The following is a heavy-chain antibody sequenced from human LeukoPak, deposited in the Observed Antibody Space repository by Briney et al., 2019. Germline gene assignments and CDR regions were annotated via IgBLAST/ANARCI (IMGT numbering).Heavy chain of an antibody. J-gene: IGHJ4*02. V-gene: IGHV3-48*01. CDR2: ISSSSSTI. D-gene: IGHD2-2*01. CDR3: AREESYCSSTSCYEGTLDY. CDR1: GFTFSSYS. Sequence: GGSLRLSCAASGFTFSSYSMNWVRQAPGKGLEWVSYISSSSSTIYYADSVKGRFTISRDNAKNSLYLQMNSLRAEDTAVYYCAREESYCSSTSCYEGTLDYWGQGTLVTVSS.